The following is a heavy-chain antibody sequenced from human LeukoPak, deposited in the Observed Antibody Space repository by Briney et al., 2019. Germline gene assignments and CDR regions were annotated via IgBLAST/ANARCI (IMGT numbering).Heavy chain of an antibody. CDR3: ARDLIRGYGLDY. V-gene: IGHV3-48*03. D-gene: IGHD5-12*01. J-gene: IGHJ4*02. CDR2: ISSSGSTI. Sequence: GGSLRLSCAASGFTFSSYEMNSVRQAPGKGLEWVSYISSSGSTIYYADSVKGRFTISRDNAKNSLYLQMNSLRAEHTAVYYCARDLIRGYGLDYWGQGTLVTVSS. CDR1: GFTFSSYE.